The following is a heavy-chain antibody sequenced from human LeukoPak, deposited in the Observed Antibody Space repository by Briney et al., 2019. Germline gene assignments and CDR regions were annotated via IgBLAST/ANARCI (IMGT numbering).Heavy chain of an antibody. Sequence: GGSLRLSCAASGFTVSSNYMSWVRQAPGKGLEWVSVIYSGGSTYYADSVKGRFTISRDNSKNTLYLQMNSLRAEDTAVYYCARAAVGATGPFDYWGQGTLVTVSS. V-gene: IGHV3-53*01. CDR3: ARAAVGATGPFDY. D-gene: IGHD1-26*01. J-gene: IGHJ4*02. CDR2: IYSGGST. CDR1: GFTVSSNY.